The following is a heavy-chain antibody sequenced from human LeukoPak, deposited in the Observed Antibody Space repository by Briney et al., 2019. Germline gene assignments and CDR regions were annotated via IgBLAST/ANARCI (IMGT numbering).Heavy chain of an antibody. CDR3: ARLRYYYDSSGHSVFDY. Sequence: SETLSLTCTVSGGSLSSYYWSWIRQPPGKGLEWIGYIYYSGSTNYNPSLKSRVTISVDTSKNQFSLKLSSVTAADTAVYYCARLRYYYDSSGHSVFDYWGQGTLVTVSS. D-gene: IGHD3-22*01. J-gene: IGHJ4*02. CDR2: IYYSGST. V-gene: IGHV4-59*08. CDR1: GGSLSSYY.